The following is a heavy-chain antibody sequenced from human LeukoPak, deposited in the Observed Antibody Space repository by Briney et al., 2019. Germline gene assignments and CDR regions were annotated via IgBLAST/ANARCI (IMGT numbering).Heavy chain of an antibody. Sequence: GGSLRLSCAASGFTFSSYAMHWVRQAPGKGLEWVAVISYDGSNKYYADSVKGRFTISRDNSKNTLYLQMNSLRAEDTAVYYRARANDAAAGDFDYWGQGTLVTVSP. D-gene: IGHD6-13*01. CDR1: GFTFSSYA. CDR3: ARANDAAAGDFDY. CDR2: ISYDGSNK. V-gene: IGHV3-30-3*01. J-gene: IGHJ4*02.